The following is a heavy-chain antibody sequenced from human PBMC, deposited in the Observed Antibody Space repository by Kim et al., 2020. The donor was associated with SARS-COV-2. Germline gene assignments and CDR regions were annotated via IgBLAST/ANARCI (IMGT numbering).Heavy chain of an antibody. Sequence: SVKVSCKASGGTFSSYAISWVRQAPGQGLEWMGGIIPIFGTANYAQKFQGRVTITADESTSTAYMELSSLRSEDTAVYYCARENTRRYSYGLFDIWGQGTMVTVSS. CDR2: IIPIFGTA. CDR3: ARENTRRYSYGLFDI. CDR1: GGTFSSYA. D-gene: IGHD5-18*01. V-gene: IGHV1-69*13. J-gene: IGHJ3*02.